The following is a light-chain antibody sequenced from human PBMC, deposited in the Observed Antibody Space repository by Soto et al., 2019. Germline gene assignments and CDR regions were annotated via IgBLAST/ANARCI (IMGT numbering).Light chain of an antibody. V-gene: IGLV2-11*01. J-gene: IGLJ2*01. CDR3: CSYAGSLKV. CDR2: DVS. Sequence: QSALTQPRSVSGSPRQSVTISCTGTSSDVGGYNYVSWYQQHPGKAPKLMIYDVSKRPSGVPDRFSGSKSGNTASLTISGLQAEDEADYYCCSYAGSLKVFGGGTKLTVL. CDR1: SSDVGGYNY.